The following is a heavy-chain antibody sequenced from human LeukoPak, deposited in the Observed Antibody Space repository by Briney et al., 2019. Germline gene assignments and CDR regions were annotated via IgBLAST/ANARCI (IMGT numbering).Heavy chain of an antibody. V-gene: IGHV4-59*11. CDR3: ATTTGFWSGYYERYYYYYMDV. CDR1: GGSISSHY. Sequence: SEPLSLTCTVSGGSISSHYWSWVRPPPGKGLEWIGYIYYSGSTNYNPSLKSRVTISVDTSKNQFSLKLSSVTAADTAVYYCATTTGFWSGYYERYYYYYMDVWGKGTAVTVSS. D-gene: IGHD3-3*01. CDR2: IYYSGST. J-gene: IGHJ6*03.